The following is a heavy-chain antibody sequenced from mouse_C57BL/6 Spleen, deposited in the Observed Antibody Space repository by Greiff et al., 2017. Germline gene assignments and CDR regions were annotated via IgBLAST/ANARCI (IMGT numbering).Heavy chain of an antibody. CDR1: GFTFSDYG. J-gene: IGHJ2*01. V-gene: IGHV5-17*01. D-gene: IGHD1-1*01. CDR3: ARPKDYYGSSSYYFDY. Sequence: EVMLVESGGGLVKPGGSLKLSCAASGFTFSDYGMHWVRQAPEKGLEWVAYISSGSSTIYYADTVKGRFTISRDNAKNTLFLQMTSLRSEDTAMYYCARPKDYYGSSSYYFDYWGQGTTLTVSS. CDR2: ISSGSSTI.